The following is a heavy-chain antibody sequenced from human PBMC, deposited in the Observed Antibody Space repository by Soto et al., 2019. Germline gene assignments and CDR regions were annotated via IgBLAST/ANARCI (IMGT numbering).Heavy chain of an antibody. CDR3: ARHTSGWHYYDY. CDR2: ISGSSRYT. V-gene: IGHV3-11*06. CDR1: GFNFSDHY. Sequence: PGGSLRLSYVASGFNFSDHYMNWIRQAPGKGLEWVSYISGSSRYTNFADSVKGRFTISRDNAKNSLYLQMNSLRAEDTAVYYCARHTSGWHYYDYWGQGTPVTVSS. J-gene: IGHJ4*02. D-gene: IGHD6-19*01.